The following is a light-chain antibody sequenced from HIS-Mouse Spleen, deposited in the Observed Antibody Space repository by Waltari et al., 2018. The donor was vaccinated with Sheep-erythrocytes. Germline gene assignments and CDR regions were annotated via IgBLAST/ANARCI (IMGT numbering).Light chain of an antibody. V-gene: IGLV2-14*02. Sequence: QSALTQPASVSGSPGQSITISCTGTSSDVGSYNLVSWYQQHPGKAPKLMIYEGSKRPSGVSNRFSGSKSGNTASLTISGLQAEDEADYYCSSYTSSSTLAVFGTGTKVTVL. CDR1: SSDVGSYNL. CDR3: SSYTSSSTLAV. J-gene: IGLJ1*01. CDR2: EGS.